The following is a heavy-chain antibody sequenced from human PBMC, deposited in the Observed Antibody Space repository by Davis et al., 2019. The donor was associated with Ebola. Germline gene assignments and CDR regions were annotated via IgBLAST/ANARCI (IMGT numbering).Heavy chain of an antibody. CDR1: VGSITRTKW. Sequence: PQTLSLTCALSVGSITRTKWWSWARPSPGKGLEWIGEINDSGSTNYSPSLKSRVTISVDKSANQFSLKLTSVTAADTAVYYCARGDWVRTGNYFYHDIDVWGQGTTVTVSS. V-gene: IGHV4-4*03. CDR2: INDSGST. D-gene: IGHD5-12*01. J-gene: IGHJ6*02. CDR3: ARGDWVRTGNYFYHDIDV.